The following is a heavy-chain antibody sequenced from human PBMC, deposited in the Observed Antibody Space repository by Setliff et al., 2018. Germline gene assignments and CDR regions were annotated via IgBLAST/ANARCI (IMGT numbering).Heavy chain of an antibody. CDR2: ISHDGINQ. Sequence: GGSLRLSCAASGFTFRSYALHWVRQAPGKGLEWMAVISHDGINQYYADSVKGRLTISRDNSKNTLYLQMNSLRAEDTAVYYCARQYNDYYYYYMDVWGRGTTVTVSS. CDR3: ARQYNDYYYYYMDV. D-gene: IGHD1-1*01. V-gene: IGHV3-30*01. CDR1: GFTFRSYA. J-gene: IGHJ6*03.